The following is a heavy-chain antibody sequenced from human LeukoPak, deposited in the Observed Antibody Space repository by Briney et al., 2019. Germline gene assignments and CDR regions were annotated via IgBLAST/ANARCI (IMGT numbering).Heavy chain of an antibody. CDR1: GGSISSSSYY. V-gene: IGHV4-39*01. CDR3: ARHGPKDYYDRLDY. J-gene: IGHJ4*02. CDR2: IYYSGST. Sequence: SETLSLTCTVSGGSISSSSYYWGWIRQPPGKGLEWIGSIYYSGSTYYNPSLKSRVTISVDTSKNQFSLKLSSVTAADTAVYYCARHGPKDYYDRLDYWGQGTLVTVSS. D-gene: IGHD3-22*01.